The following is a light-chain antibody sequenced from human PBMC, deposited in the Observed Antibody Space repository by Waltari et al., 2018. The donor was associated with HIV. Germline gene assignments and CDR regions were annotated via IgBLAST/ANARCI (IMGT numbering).Light chain of an antibody. V-gene: IGKV1-12*01. Sequence: DFQTTQSPSSVAASVGDRVTITCRASQDISKWLAWYQQKPGKAPNLLIYEASRLQRGVPSRFSGSGSGTDFTLTINSLQPEDFATYYCQRADSFPRAFGQGTKVEIK. CDR1: QDISKW. J-gene: IGKJ2*01. CDR2: EAS. CDR3: QRADSFPRA.